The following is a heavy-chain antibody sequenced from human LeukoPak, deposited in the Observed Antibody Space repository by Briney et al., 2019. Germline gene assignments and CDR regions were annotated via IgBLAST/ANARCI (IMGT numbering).Heavy chain of an antibody. V-gene: IGHV4-4*07. CDR1: GGSISGYY. CDR2: FHISGST. J-gene: IGHJ4*02. D-gene: IGHD5-18*01. Sequence: SETLSLTCTVSGGSISGYYWSWIRQPAGRGLEWIGRFHISGSTNYNPSLKSRVTMSIDTSKNQFSLNLISVTAADTAIYYCARGFYSDDNWGQGTLVTVSS. CDR3: ARGFYSDDN.